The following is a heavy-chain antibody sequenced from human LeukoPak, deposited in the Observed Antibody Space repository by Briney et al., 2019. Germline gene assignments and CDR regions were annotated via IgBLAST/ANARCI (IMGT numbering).Heavy chain of an antibody. Sequence: GESLKISCKGSGYSFTSYWIGWVRQMPGKGLEWMGIIYPGDSDTRYSPSFQGQVTISADKSISTAYLQWSSLKASDTAMYYCARRIAAAGIKKDGAYYYYMDVWGKGTTVTVSS. J-gene: IGHJ6*03. D-gene: IGHD6-13*01. V-gene: IGHV5-51*01. CDR2: IYPGDSDT. CDR1: GYSFTSYW. CDR3: ARRIAAAGIKKDGAYYYYMDV.